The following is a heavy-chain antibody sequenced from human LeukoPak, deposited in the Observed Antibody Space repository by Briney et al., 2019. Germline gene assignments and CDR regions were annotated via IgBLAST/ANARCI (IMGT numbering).Heavy chain of an antibody. CDR1: GFTFSTYE. J-gene: IGHJ6*02. Sequence: GGSLRLSCAASGFTFSTYEMHWVRQAPGKGLEWVAVISNDGRNKDYADSVKGRFTISRDNSKNTLYLQMNSLRAEDTAIHYCAKVPYSDYGSGRPPFMDVWGQGTTVAVSS. CDR2: ISNDGRNK. V-gene: IGHV3-30*07. D-gene: IGHD3-10*01. CDR3: AKVPYSDYGSGRPPFMDV.